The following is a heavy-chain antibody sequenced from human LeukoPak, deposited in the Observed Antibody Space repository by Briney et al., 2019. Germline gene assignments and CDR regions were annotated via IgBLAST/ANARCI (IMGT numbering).Heavy chain of an antibody. D-gene: IGHD2-15*01. CDR2: ISGGGGAT. CDR1: GFTYSSYA. CDR3: AKSLAPCGGSCYEKYYFDY. J-gene: IGHJ4*02. V-gene: IGHV3-23*01. Sequence: GGSLRLXCAASGFTYSSYAMTWVRPTPGKGLESVSAISGGGGATYYADSVKGLFTISRDNSKNTLYLQMDSLRAEDTAIYYCAKSLAPCGGSCYEKYYFDYWGQGTLVTVSS.